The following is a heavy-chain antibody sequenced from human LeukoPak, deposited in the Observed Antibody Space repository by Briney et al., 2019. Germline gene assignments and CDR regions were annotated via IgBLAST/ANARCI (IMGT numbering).Heavy chain of an antibody. J-gene: IGHJ5*01. D-gene: IGHD4-17*01. CDR3: AKIDTFDYDTSGRHWLDS. CDR2: ISSSSSFI. Sequence: GGSLRLSCAVSGFTFSHYSMTWVRQAPGKGLEWVSSISSSSSFIYYADSVKGRFTISRDNAKKSLYLQMNSLRDEDTAVYYCAKIDTFDYDTSGRHWLDSWGQGTLVTVSS. CDR1: GFTFSHYS. V-gene: IGHV3-21*01.